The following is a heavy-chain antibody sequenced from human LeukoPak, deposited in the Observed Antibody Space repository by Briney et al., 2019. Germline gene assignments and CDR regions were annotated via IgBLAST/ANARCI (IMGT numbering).Heavy chain of an antibody. D-gene: IGHD6-13*01. Sequence: SVKVSCKASGGTFSSYAISWVRQAPGQGLEWMGGIIPIFGTANYAQKFQGRVTITTDESTSTAYMELSSLRSEDTAVYYCARGRVVYSSSWYYWFDPWGQGTLVTVSS. CDR3: ARGRVVYSSSWYYWFDP. CDR2: IIPIFGTA. J-gene: IGHJ5*02. CDR1: GGTFSSYA. V-gene: IGHV1-69*05.